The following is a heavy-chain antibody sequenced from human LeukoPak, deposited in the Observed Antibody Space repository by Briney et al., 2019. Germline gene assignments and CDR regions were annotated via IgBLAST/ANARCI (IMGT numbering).Heavy chain of an antibody. J-gene: IGHJ4*02. D-gene: IGHD1-26*01. V-gene: IGHV3-74*01. Sequence: GGSLRLSCAASGFTFNSYWMVWFRQAPGKGLVWVSCINPDGSWTLHADSVKGRFAISRDYAGNTLYLQLNSLRAEDTAVYYCARDPRGSYGVFDYWGQGTLVTVSS. CDR3: ARDPRGSYGVFDY. CDR1: GFTFNSYW. CDR2: INPDGSWT.